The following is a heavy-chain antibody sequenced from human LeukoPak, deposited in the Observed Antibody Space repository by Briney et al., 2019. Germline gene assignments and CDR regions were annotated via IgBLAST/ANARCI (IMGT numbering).Heavy chain of an antibody. CDR1: GFTFSSYA. Sequence: GGSLRLSCAASGFTFSSYAMSWVRQAPGKGLEWVSSISTSGTSSYYADSLKGRFTISRDNAEKSLHLQMISLRAEDTAVYYCARANMGNSFDYWGQGTLVTVSS. CDR3: ARANMGNSFDY. J-gene: IGHJ4*02. CDR2: ISTSGTSS. V-gene: IGHV3-21*01. D-gene: IGHD1-26*01.